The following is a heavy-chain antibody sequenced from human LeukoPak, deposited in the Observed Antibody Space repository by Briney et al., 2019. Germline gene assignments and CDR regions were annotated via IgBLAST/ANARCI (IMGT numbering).Heavy chain of an antibody. J-gene: IGHJ4*02. CDR1: RFIFSNYA. V-gene: IGHV3-30*04. D-gene: IGHD2-15*01. CDR3: VRQDCSGGSCYLDY. CDR2: ISYHGRDQ. Sequence: GGSLRLSCAASRFIFSNYAMHWVRQAPGKGPDWVAVISYHGRDQFYADSVKGRFTISRDSPKDTLYLQMNSLRTEDTAVYYCVRQDCSGGSCYLDYWGQGTLVTVSS.